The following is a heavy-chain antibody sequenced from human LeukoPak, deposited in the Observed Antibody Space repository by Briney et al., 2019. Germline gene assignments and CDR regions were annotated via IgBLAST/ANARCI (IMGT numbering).Heavy chain of an antibody. Sequence: SETLSLTCTVSGGSIRSTSYYWGWIRQPPGKGLEWIGSIYYSGSTYYNPSLKSRVTISVDTSKNQFSLRLSSMTAADTAVYYCARDLYSSRTNDAFVIWGQGTMVTVSS. CDR3: ARDLYSSRTNDAFVI. J-gene: IGHJ3*02. CDR1: GGSIRSTSYY. D-gene: IGHD6-13*01. V-gene: IGHV4-39*07. CDR2: IYYSGST.